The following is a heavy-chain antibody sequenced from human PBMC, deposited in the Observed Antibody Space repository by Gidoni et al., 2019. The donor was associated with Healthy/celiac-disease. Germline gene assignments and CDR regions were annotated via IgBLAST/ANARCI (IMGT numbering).Heavy chain of an antibody. CDR1: GGSISSSSYY. J-gene: IGHJ4*02. CDR3: ARPAGGYSYGSYYFDY. V-gene: IGHV4-39*01. Sequence: QLQLQESGPGLVKPSETLSLTCTVSGGSISSSSYYWGWIRQPPGKGLVWIGSIYYSGSTYYNPSLKSRVTISVDTSKNQFSLKLSSVTAADTAVYYCARPAGGYSYGSYYFDYWGQGTLVTVSS. D-gene: IGHD5-18*01. CDR2: IYYSGST.